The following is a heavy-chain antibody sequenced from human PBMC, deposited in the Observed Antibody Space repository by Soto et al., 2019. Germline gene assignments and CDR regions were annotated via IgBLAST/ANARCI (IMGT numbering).Heavy chain of an antibody. V-gene: IGHV3-74*01. Sequence: GGSLRLSCAASGFIFKMYWMHWVRQSPGKGLVWISRIYNDGTYSDYADSVRGRFTISRDDVNDTLYLQMNNLRAEDSGLYYCTRGPRPISTGTGAYWGQGTQVTVSS. J-gene: IGHJ4*02. D-gene: IGHD3-10*01. CDR3: TRGPRPISTGTGAY. CDR2: IYNDGTYS. CDR1: GFIFKMYW.